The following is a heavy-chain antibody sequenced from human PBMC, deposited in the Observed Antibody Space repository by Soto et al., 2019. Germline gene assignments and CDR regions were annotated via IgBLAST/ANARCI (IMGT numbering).Heavy chain of an antibody. D-gene: IGHD4-17*01. CDR2: IIPFFGTA. Sequence: KVSCKASGGTFSTFGISWVRQAPGQGLEWMGGIIPFFGTARYSQKFEDRITITADESTNTVYMDLRSLTSEDTAIYYCAKSAPMDAGDKYYYDFWGQGALVTVSS. CDR1: GGTFSTFG. J-gene: IGHJ4*02. CDR3: AKSAPMDAGDKYYYDF. V-gene: IGHV1-69*01.